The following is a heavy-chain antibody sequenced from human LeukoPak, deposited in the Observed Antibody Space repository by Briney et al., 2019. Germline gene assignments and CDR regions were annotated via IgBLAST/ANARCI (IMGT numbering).Heavy chain of an antibody. CDR3: VTGFTTMAVDYFDY. CDR2: SDPEDGQR. Sequence: ASVMVSCKDSGKTLSDLSIHWLRQPPGKGLEWLGGSDPEDGQRIYAQMFQGRVTMTEDTFIDTAYMELSSMRSEDTAVYYCVTGFTTMAVDYFDYWGQGTLVTVSP. CDR1: GKTLSDLS. V-gene: IGHV1-24*01. J-gene: IGHJ4*02. D-gene: IGHD5-18*01.